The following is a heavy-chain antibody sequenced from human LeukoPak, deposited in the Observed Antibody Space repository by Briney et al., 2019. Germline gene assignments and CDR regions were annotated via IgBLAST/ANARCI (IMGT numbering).Heavy chain of an antibody. CDR1: GGSFSGYY. V-gene: IGHV4-34*01. CDR2: INHSGST. J-gene: IGHJ6*03. D-gene: IGHD3-3*01. CDR3: ARRGYDVGITIFGVAYNYYMDV. Sequence: PSETLSLTCAVYGGSFSGYYWSWIRQPPGKGLEWIGEINHSGSTNYNPSLKSRVTISVDTSKNQFSLKLSSVTAADTAVYYCARRGYDVGITIFGVAYNYYMDVWGKGTTVTVSS.